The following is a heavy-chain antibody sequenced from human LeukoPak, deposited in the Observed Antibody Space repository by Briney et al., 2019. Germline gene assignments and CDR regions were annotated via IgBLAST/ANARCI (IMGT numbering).Heavy chain of an antibody. D-gene: IGHD3-16*02. CDR3: ARGLGELSFDLCY. V-gene: IGHV1-69*06. Sequence: SVKVSCEASGGTFSSYAISWVRQAPGQGLEWMGGIIPIFGTANYAQKFQGRVTITADKSTSTAYMELSSLRSEDTAVYYCARGLGELSFDLCYWGQGTLVTVSS. CDR1: GGTFSSYA. J-gene: IGHJ4*02. CDR2: IIPIFGTA.